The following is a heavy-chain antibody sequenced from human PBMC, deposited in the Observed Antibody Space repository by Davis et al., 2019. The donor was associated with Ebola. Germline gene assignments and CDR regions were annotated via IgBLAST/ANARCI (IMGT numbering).Heavy chain of an antibody. CDR2: IYHGGRT. D-gene: IGHD6-19*01. CDR1: GFSISSGYY. CDR3: ARGIRGGWYSFWFDP. J-gene: IGHJ5*02. Sequence: SETLSLTCTVSGFSISSGYYWGCIRQSPGKGLEWIGSIYHGGRTYYNPSLKSRVTISIDTSKNQFSLKLSSVTAADTAVYYCARGIRGGWYSFWFDPWGQGTLVTVSS. V-gene: IGHV4-38-2*02.